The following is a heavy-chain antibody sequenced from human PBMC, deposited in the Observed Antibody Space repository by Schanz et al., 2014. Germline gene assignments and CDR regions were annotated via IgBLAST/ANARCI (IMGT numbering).Heavy chain of an antibody. Sequence: QVQLVESGGGVVQPGRSLRLSCAASGFTFSSYGMHWVRQAPGKGLEWVAVISYDGSNKYYADSVKGRFTISRDNSKNTLYLQMNSLRAEDTAVYYCAKERIAAAWGFDYWGQGTLVTVSS. D-gene: IGHD6-13*01. CDR2: ISYDGSNK. J-gene: IGHJ4*02. CDR1: GFTFSSYG. V-gene: IGHV3-30*18. CDR3: AKERIAAAWGFDY.